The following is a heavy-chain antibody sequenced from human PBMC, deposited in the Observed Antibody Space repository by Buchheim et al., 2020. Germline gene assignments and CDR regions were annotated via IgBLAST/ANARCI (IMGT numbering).Heavy chain of an antibody. CDR3: ARSHLGYCSGGSCSDIDY. CDR2: ISYDGSNK. CDR1: GFTFSSYA. D-gene: IGHD2-15*01. Sequence: QVQLVESGGGVVQPGRSLRLSCAASGFTFSSYAMHWVRQAPGKGLEWVAVISYDGSNKYYADSVKGRFTISRDNSKNTRYLQMNSLRAEDTAVYYCARSHLGYCSGGSCSDIDYWGQGTL. J-gene: IGHJ4*02. V-gene: IGHV3-30*04.